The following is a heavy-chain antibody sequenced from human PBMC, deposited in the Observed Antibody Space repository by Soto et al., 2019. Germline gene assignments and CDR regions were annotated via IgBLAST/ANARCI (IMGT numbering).Heavy chain of an antibody. V-gene: IGHV3-30*18. CDR2: ISYDGSNK. CDR1: GFTFSSYG. D-gene: IGHD6-19*01. Sequence: QVQLVESGGGVVQPGRSLRLSCAASGFTFSSYGMQWVRQAPGKGLEWVAVISYDGSNKYYADSVKGRLIISRDNSKNTLYLQMNSLRGEDTAVYYCAKDYGSGCDWLRVGDASDIWGQGTMVTVSS. CDR3: AKDYGSGCDWLRVGDASDI. J-gene: IGHJ3*02.